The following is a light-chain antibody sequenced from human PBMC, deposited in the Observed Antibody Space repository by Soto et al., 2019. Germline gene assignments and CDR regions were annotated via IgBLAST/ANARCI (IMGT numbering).Light chain of an antibody. V-gene: IGLV2-8*01. CDR1: SSDVGYYNY. Sequence: QSVLTQPPSASGSPGQSVTIACTGTSSDVGYYNYVSWYQQPPGKAPKLLIYDVSKRPSGVPARFSGSKSGNTASLTVSGLXAEDEGDDYCSSYAGSNYPYVFGTGTKVTVL. CDR3: SSYAGSNYPYV. J-gene: IGLJ1*01. CDR2: DVS.